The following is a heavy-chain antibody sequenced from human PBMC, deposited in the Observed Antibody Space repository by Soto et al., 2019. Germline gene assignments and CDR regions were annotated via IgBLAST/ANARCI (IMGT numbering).Heavy chain of an antibody. CDR2: ISAYNGNT. CDR1: GYTFTSYG. CDR3: ARSELRFLEWPKAYGMDV. D-gene: IGHD3-3*01. V-gene: IGHV1-18*04. J-gene: IGHJ6*02. Sequence: GASVKVSCKASGYTFTSYGISWVRQAPGQGLEWMGRISAYNGNTNYAQKLQGRVTMTTDTSTSTAYMELRSLRSDDTAVYYCARSELRFLEWPKAYGMDVWGQGTTVTVSS.